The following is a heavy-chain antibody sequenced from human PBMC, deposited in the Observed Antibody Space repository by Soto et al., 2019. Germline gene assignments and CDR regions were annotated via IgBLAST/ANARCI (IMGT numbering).Heavy chain of an antibody. CDR2: ISAAGDP. J-gene: IGHJ6*02. V-gene: IGHV3-13*05. CDR1: GFTFRNYD. D-gene: IGHD1-26*01. Sequence: GGSLRLSCEASGFTFRNYDMHWVRQGTGKGLEWVSGISAAGDPDYADSVEGRFTISRENAQNSFFLQMNSLRREDTAVYYCAKRQGQAWSRDYFYYYGMDVWGLGTTVTVSS. CDR3: AKRQGQAWSRDYFYYYGMDV.